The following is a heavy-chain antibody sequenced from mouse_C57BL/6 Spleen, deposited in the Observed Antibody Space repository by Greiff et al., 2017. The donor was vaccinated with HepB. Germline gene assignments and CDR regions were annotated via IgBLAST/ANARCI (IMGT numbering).Heavy chain of an antibody. J-gene: IGHJ1*03. CDR2: IDPETGGT. Sequence: VQGVESGAELVRPGASVTLSCKASGYTFTDYEMHWVKQTPVHGLEWIGAIDPETGGTAYNQKFKGKAILTADKSSSTAYMELRSLTSEDSAVYYCTRSPYYGSPYWYFDVWGTGTTVTVSS. CDR3: TRSPYYGSPYWYFDV. CDR1: GYTFTDYE. V-gene: IGHV1-15*01. D-gene: IGHD1-1*01.